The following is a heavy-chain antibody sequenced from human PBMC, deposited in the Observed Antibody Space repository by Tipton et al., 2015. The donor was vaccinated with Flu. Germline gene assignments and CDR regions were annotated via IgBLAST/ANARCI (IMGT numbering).Heavy chain of an antibody. J-gene: IGHJ6*02. D-gene: IGHD3-10*01. Sequence: CAASGFTFSSYEMNWVRQAPGKGLEWVSYISSSGSTIYYADSVKGRFTISRDNAKNSLYLQMNSLRAEDTAVYYCARDRITMVRGVYYYGMDVWGQGTPVTVSS. CDR2: ISSSGSTI. CDR1: GFTFSSYE. V-gene: IGHV3-48*03. CDR3: ARDRITMVRGVYYYGMDV.